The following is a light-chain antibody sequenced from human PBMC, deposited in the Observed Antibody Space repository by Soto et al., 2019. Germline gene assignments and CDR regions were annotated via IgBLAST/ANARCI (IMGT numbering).Light chain of an antibody. Sequence: QSVLSQPASVSGSPGQSITISCTGISSDVGSYNLVSWYQQHPGEAPQLIIYEVSKRPSGVSNRFSGSKSGNTASLTISGLQTEDEADYYCCSYAGRSHYVFGTGTKVTVL. J-gene: IGLJ1*01. CDR1: SSDVGSYNL. CDR2: EVS. V-gene: IGLV2-23*02. CDR3: CSYAGRSHYV.